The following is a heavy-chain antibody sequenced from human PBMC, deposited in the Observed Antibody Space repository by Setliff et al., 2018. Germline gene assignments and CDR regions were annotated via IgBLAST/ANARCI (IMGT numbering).Heavy chain of an antibody. D-gene: IGHD3-10*01. J-gene: IGHJ4*02. CDR1: GFSFDDYA. V-gene: IGHV3-9*01. Sequence: GGSLRLSCAASGFSFDDYAMHWVRQVPGKGLEWVSGISWKTGTIGYADSVKGRFTISRERGKNSLYLQMNSLTTEDTALYYCAKGGSYLILPYFDYWGQGTLVTVSS. CDR2: ISWKTGTI. CDR3: AKGGSYLILPYFDY.